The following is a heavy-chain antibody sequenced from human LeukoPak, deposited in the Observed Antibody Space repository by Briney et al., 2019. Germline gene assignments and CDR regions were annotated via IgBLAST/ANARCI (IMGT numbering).Heavy chain of an antibody. CDR1: GFTFSNYA. J-gene: IGHJ6*03. Sequence: PGGSLRLSCAASGFTFSNYAMSWARQAPGKGLEWVSGISGSGGSTYYADSVKGRFTISRDNSKNTLCLQMNSLRAEDTAVYYCARVGGKGYYYMDVWGKGTTVTVSS. CDR3: ARVGGKGYYYMDV. V-gene: IGHV3-23*01. CDR2: ISGSGGST.